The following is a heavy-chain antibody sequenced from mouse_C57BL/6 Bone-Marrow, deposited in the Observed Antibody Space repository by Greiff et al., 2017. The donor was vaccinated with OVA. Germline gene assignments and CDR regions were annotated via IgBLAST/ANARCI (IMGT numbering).Heavy chain of an antibody. V-gene: IGHV1-15*01. CDR1: GYTFTDYE. CDR3: TDGGLRRTYYAMDY. D-gene: IGHD2-2*01. Sequence: VQLQQSGAELVRPGASVTLSCKASGYTFTDYEMHWVKQTPVHGLEWLGAIDPETGGTAYNQKFKGKAILTADKSSSTAYMELRSLTSEDSAVYYCTDGGLRRTYYAMDYWGQGTSVTVSS. J-gene: IGHJ4*01. CDR2: IDPETGGT.